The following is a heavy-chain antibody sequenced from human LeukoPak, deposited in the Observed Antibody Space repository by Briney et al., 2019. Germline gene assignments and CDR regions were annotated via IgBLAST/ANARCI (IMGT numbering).Heavy chain of an antibody. CDR1: GFTFSSFG. CDR3: AKDRMSGVGPPDY. D-gene: IGHD3-3*01. V-gene: IGHV3-30*02. CDR2: IRFDGSNE. J-gene: IGHJ4*02. Sequence: PGGSLRLSCTASGFTFSSFGMHWVRQAPGKGLEWVGFIRFDGSNEYYADSVKGRFTISRDNSKNTLYMQMSSLRAEDTAVYYCAKDRMSGVGPPDYWGQGALVTVSS.